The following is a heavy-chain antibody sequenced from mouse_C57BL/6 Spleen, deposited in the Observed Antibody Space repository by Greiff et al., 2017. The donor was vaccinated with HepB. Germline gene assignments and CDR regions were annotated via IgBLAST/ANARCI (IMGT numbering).Heavy chain of an antibody. V-gene: IGHV14-1*01. CDR3: TTRSNYFYAMDY. J-gene: IGHJ4*01. CDR1: GFNIKDYY. D-gene: IGHD2-5*01. CDR2: IDPEDGDT. Sequence: VHVKQSGAELVRPGASVKLSCTASGFNIKDYYMHWVKQRPEQGLEWIGRIDPEDGDTEYDPKFQGKATMTADTSSNTAYLQLSSLTSEDTAVYYCTTRSNYFYAMDYWGQGTSVTVSS.